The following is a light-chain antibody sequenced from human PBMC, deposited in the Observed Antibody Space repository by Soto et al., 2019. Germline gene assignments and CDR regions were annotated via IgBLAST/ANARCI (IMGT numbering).Light chain of an antibody. CDR3: QQYNYRPYT. CDR1: QSVGGN. CDR2: AAS. V-gene: IGKV3-15*01. J-gene: IGKJ2*01. Sequence: MTQSPATLSVSPGGRATLPCRASQSVGGNLAWYQQKHGQAPRLLLYAASTSAAAIPARLSGSGSGTEFTLTIDSMQSQAFPVYYCQQYNYRPYTFGQGTKVDIK.